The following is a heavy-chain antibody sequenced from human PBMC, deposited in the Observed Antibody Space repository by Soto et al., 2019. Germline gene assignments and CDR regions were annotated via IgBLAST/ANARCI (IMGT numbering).Heavy chain of an antibody. CDR2: INPNSGGT. CDR3: ARRRIGSNMGYLDYYYGMDV. J-gene: IGHJ6*02. CDR1: GYTFTGYY. Sequence: ASVKVSCKASGYTFTGYYMHWVRQAPGQGLEWMGWINPNSGGTNYSQKFQGWVTMTRDTSISTAYMELGRLRSDDTAVYYCARRRIGSNMGYLDYYYGMDVWGQGTTVTVSS. D-gene: IGHD5-18*01. V-gene: IGHV1-2*04.